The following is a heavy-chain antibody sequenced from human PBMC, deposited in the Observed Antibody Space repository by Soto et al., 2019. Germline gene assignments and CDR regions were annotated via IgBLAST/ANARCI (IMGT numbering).Heavy chain of an antibody. D-gene: IGHD2-2*01. CDR1: GGSISSGGYY. V-gene: IGHV4-31*03. CDR3: AREGDIVVVPAASGGMDV. J-gene: IGHJ6*02. CDR2: IYYSGST. Sequence: QVQLQESGPGLVKPSQTLSLTCTVSGGSISSGGYYWSWIRQHPGKGLEWIGYIYYSGSTYYNPPLKSRVTISVDTSKNQFSLKLSSVTAADTAVYYCAREGDIVVVPAASGGMDVWGQGTTVTVSS.